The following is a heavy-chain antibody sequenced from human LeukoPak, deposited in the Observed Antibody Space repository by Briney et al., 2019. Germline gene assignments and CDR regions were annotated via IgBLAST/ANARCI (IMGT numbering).Heavy chain of an antibody. CDR2: XKRDGSEK. CDR1: GFTFSRFW. CDR3: AREGYDILTGYAAAFDI. Sequence: SXRLXCXAXGFTFSRFWMSWVRQTPGKGLEWVXXXKRDGSEKYYVDSVKGRFTISRDNAKNSLYLQMNSLRAEDTAVYYCAREGYDILTGYAAAFDIWGQGTMVTVSS. V-gene: IGHV3-7*03. J-gene: IGHJ3*02. D-gene: IGHD3-9*01.